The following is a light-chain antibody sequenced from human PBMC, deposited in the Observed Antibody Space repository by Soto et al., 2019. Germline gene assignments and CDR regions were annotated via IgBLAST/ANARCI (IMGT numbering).Light chain of an antibody. J-gene: IGLJ2*01. CDR1: SSDIGAYNF. V-gene: IGLV2-14*03. CDR2: DVN. Sequence: QSVLTQPASVSGSHGPSITISCTGTSSDIGAYNFVSWYQQHPGKAPKLMLYDVNIRPSGVSNRFSGSKSGNTASLTISGLQSEDEADYYCTSWTTSTTMIFGGGTKLTVL. CDR3: TSWTTSTTMI.